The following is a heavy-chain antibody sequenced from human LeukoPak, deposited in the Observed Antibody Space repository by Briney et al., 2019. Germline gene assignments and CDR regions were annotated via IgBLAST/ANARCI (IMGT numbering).Heavy chain of an antibody. V-gene: IGHV3-43*01. CDR1: GFTFDDYT. CDR3: AKASWDDFWSGPRNYYFDY. CDR2: ISWDGGST. D-gene: IGHD3-3*01. J-gene: IGHJ4*02. Sequence: GGSLRLSCAASGFTFDDYTMHWVRQAPGKGLGWVSLISWDGGSTYYADSVKGRFTISRDNSKNSLYLQMNSLRTEDTALYYCAKASWDDFWSGPRNYYFDYWGQGTLVTVSS.